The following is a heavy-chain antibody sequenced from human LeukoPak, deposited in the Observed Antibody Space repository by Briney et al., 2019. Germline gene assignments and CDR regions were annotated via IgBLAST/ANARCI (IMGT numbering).Heavy chain of an antibody. D-gene: IGHD6-13*01. CDR2: IRPDGSEG. V-gene: IGHV3-7*03. Sequence: GGSLRLSCTTSGITFSNSWMSWVRQAPGKGLEWVATIRPDGSEGYYADSVRGRFTISRDNSKNTLYLQMNSLRAEDTAVYYCAKRHSSSWYFWGQGTLVTVSS. CDR1: GITFSNSW. J-gene: IGHJ4*02. CDR3: AKRHSSSWYF.